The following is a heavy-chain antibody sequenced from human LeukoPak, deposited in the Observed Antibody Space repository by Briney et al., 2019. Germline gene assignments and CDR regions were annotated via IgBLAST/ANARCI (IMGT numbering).Heavy chain of an antibody. CDR2: ISAYNGRT. CDR3: ARGLDSYDGTGYRFYWYLVL. CDR1: GYTFTTYG. V-gene: IGHV1-18*01. Sequence: ASVKVSCKASGYTFTTYGISWVRQAPGQGLEWLGWISAYNGRTNYGEKLQDRVTMTTDTSTSTAYMELRSLRSDDTAVYYCARGLDSYDGTGYRFYWYLVLWARSTLVAVSS. D-gene: IGHD3-22*01. J-gene: IGHJ2*01.